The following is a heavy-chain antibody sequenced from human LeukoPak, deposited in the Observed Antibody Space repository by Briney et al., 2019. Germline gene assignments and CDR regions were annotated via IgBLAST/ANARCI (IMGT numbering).Heavy chain of an antibody. V-gene: IGHV3-23*01. CDR1: GFTFSSYG. CDR3: ASAPYGSGTFLDY. J-gene: IGHJ4*02. CDR2: ISGSGGST. Sequence: GGSLRLSCAASGFTFSSYGMSWVRQAPGKGLEWVSAISGSGGSTYSADSVKGRFTISRDNSKNTLYLQMNSLRAEDTAVYYCASAPYGSGTFLDYWGQGTLVTVSS. D-gene: IGHD3-10*01.